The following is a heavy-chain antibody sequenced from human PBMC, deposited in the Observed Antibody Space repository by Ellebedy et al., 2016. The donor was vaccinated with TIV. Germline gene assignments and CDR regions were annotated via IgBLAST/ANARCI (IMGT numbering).Heavy chain of an antibody. Sequence: SETLSLTXRVSGYSISSGYYWGWIRQSPGKGLEWIGNVYHSGSTYYNPSLRSRVTLSLDTSKNSLSLRLSSVTAADTAMYYCARTDLRYGMDVWGQGTTVTVSS. CDR3: ARTDLRYGMDV. V-gene: IGHV4-38-2*01. D-gene: IGHD3/OR15-3a*01. CDR1: GYSISSGYY. J-gene: IGHJ6*02. CDR2: VYHSGST.